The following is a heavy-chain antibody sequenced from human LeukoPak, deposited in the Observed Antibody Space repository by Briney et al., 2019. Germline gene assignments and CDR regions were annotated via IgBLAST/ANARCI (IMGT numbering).Heavy chain of an antibody. CDR2: IWYDGSNK. D-gene: IGHD4-17*01. CDR1: EFTFSNYG. J-gene: IGHJ4*02. V-gene: IGHV3-33*01. Sequence: GGSLRLSCAASEFTFSNYGMHWVRQAPGKGLEWVAAIWYDGSNKYYGDSVKGRFTISRDNSKDRLYLQMNSLRAEDTAAYYCARAGYGDPHFDFWGQGTLVTVSS. CDR3: ARAGYGDPHFDF.